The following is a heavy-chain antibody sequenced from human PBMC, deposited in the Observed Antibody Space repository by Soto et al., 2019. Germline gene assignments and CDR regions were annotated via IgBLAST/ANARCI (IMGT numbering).Heavy chain of an antibody. D-gene: IGHD4-17*01. Sequence: LSLTCAVSGYSISSGYYWGWIRQPPGKGLEWIGSIYHSGSTYYNPSLKSRVTISVDTSKNQFSLKLSSVTAADTAVYYCARVLGDYGDYAGWFDPWGQGTLVTVSS. CDR2: IYHSGST. V-gene: IGHV4-38-2*01. J-gene: IGHJ5*02. CDR3: ARVLGDYGDYAGWFDP. CDR1: GYSISSGYY.